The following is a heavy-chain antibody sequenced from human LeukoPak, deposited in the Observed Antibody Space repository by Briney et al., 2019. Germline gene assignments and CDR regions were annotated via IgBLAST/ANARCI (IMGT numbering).Heavy chain of an antibody. J-gene: IGHJ5*02. CDR1: GFTVSSNY. CDR2: IYSGGST. D-gene: IGHD2-15*01. Sequence: PGGSLRLSCAASGFTVSSNYMIWVRQAPGKGLEWVSVIYSGGSTYYADSVKGRFTISRDNSKNTLYLQMNSLRAEDTAVYYCAREGTSYCSGGSCYNNWFDPWGQGTLVTVSS. CDR3: AREGTSYCSGGSCYNNWFDP. V-gene: IGHV3-53*01.